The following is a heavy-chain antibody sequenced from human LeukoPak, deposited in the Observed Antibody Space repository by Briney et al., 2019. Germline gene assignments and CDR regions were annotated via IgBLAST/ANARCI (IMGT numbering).Heavy chain of an antibody. Sequence: GGSLRLSCAASGFTFSSYGMHWVRQAPGKGLEWVAVISYDGSNKYYADSVKGRFTISRDNSKNTLYLQMNSLRAEDTAVYYCAKDGYCSSTSCLVYYYGMDVWGQGITVTVSS. CDR3: AKDGYCSSTSCLVYYYGMDV. D-gene: IGHD2-2*01. J-gene: IGHJ6*02. V-gene: IGHV3-30*18. CDR1: GFTFSSYG. CDR2: ISYDGSNK.